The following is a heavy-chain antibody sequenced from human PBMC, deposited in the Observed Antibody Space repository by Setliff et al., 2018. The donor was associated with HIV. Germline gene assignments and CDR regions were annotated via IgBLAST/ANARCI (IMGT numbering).Heavy chain of an antibody. CDR3: ARSPIRYCSGGSCYSGFDY. CDR1: GYSFTSYW. V-gene: IGHV5-51*01. Sequence: PGESLKISCKGSGYSFTSYWIGWVRQMPGKGLEWMGIIYPGDSDTRYSPSFQGQVTISADKSISTAYLQWSSLKASDTAMYYCARSPIRYCSGGSCYSGFDYWGQGTLVTSPQ. D-gene: IGHD2-15*01. J-gene: IGHJ4*02. CDR2: IYPGDSDT.